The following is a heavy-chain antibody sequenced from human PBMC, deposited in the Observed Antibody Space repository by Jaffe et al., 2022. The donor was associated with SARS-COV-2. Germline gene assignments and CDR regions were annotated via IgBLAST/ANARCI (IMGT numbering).Heavy chain of an antibody. D-gene: IGHD2-15*01. J-gene: IGHJ6*02. V-gene: IGHV3-74*01. Sequence: EVQLVESGGGLVQPGGSLRLSCAASGFTFSSHWMHWARQVPGKGLVWVSRINGDGSVTVYADSVKGRFTISRDNAKNTLYLQMNGLRAEDTAVYHCARDWWGGMDVWGQGTTVTVSS. CDR3: ARDWWGGMDV. CDR2: INGDGSVT. CDR1: GFTFSSHW.